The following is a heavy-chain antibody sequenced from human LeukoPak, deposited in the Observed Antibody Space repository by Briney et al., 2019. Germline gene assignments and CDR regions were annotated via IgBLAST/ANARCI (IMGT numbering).Heavy chain of an antibody. J-gene: IGHJ4*02. CDR2: ISGSGGST. V-gene: IGHV3-23*01. Sequence: GGSLRLSCAASGFTFSSYAMSWVRQAPGKGLEWVSAISGSGGSTYYADSVKGRFTISRDNSKNTLYPQMNSLRAEDTAVYYCAKEESYYDILTGYYFPFDYWGQGTLVTVSS. CDR1: GFTFSSYA. CDR3: AKEESYYDILTGYYFPFDY. D-gene: IGHD3-9*01.